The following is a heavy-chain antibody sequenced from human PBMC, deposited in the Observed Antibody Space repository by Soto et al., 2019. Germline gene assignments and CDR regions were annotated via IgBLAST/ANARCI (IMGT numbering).Heavy chain of an antibody. D-gene: IGHD2-2*01. Sequence: ASVKVSCKASGYTFTSYGISWVRQAPGQGLEWMGWISAYNGNTNYAQKLQGRVTMTTDTSTSTAYMELRSLRSDDTAVYYCAREIMRVPAAICWFDPWGQGTLVTVS. V-gene: IGHV1-18*01. CDR3: AREIMRVPAAICWFDP. CDR1: GYTFTSYG. CDR2: ISAYNGNT. J-gene: IGHJ5*02.